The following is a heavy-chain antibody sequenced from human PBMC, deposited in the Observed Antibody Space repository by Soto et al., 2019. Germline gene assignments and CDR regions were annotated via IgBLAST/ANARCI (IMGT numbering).Heavy chain of an antibody. CDR2: IYYSGST. V-gene: IGHV4-39*01. Sequence: SETLSLTCTVSGGSISSSSYYWGWIRQPPGKGLEWIGSIYYSGSTYYNPSLKSRVTISVDTSKYQFSLKLSSVTAADTAVYYCALLRYKGESRLYYYYHYYMDVWGKGTTVTVSS. CDR1: GGSISSSSYY. D-gene: IGHD1-1*01. CDR3: ALLRYKGESRLYYYYHYYMDV. J-gene: IGHJ6*03.